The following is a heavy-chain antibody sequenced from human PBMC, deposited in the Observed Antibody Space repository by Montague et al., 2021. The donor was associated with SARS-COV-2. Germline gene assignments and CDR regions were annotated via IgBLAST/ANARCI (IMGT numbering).Heavy chain of an antibody. CDR2: IYYSGST. Sequence: SETLSLTCTVSGGSISSSSYYWGWIRQPPGKGLEWIGSIYYSGSTYYNPSLKSRVTISVDMSKNQFSLKLSSVTAADTAVYYCAIEVGAMVYYYGMDVWGQGTTVTVSS. J-gene: IGHJ6*02. D-gene: IGHD1-26*01. V-gene: IGHV4-39*01. CDR3: AIEVGAMVYYYGMDV. CDR1: GGSISSSSYY.